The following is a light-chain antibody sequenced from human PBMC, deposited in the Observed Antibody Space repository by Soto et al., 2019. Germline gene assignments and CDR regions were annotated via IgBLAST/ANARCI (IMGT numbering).Light chain of an antibody. Sequence: AIRMTQSPSSLSASTGDRVTITCRASQGISSYLAWYQQKPGKAPKLLIYAASTLQSGVPSRFSGSGSGTDFTLTISCLQSEDFATYYCQQYYSYPQLTFGGGTKVDNK. J-gene: IGKJ4*01. CDR3: QQYYSYPQLT. CDR1: QGISSY. CDR2: AAS. V-gene: IGKV1-8*01.